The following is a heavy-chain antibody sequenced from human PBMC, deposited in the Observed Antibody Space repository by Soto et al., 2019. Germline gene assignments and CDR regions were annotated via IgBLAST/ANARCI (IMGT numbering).Heavy chain of an antibody. CDR1: GYTFTTYA. J-gene: IGHJ6*02. Sequence: QVQLVQSGAEVKKPGASVKVSCKASGYTFTTYAIHWVRQAPGQRLEWMGWINTGNGNTEYSQTFQGRVTITRDTSASTAYMELSSLRSEDTAMYYCTRVNTICLNPDYYSYDMDVWGQGTTVTVAS. D-gene: IGHD3-9*01. V-gene: IGHV1-3*04. CDR2: INTGNGNT. CDR3: TRVNTICLNPDYYSYDMDV.